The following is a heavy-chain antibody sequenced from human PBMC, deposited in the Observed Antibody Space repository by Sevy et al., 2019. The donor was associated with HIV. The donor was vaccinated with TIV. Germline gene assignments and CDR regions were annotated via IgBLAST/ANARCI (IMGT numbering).Heavy chain of an antibody. Sequence: GGSLRLSCVAPGFKFNGHGIHWVRQAPGKGLQWVAGISHGGDNKMYGDAVKGRFSIFGEQSKNTVYLQMGTLTAEDTAIYYCARDFEVNNWRVVGAFDMWGLGTMVTVSS. J-gene: IGHJ3*02. CDR1: GFKFNGHG. V-gene: IGHV3-30*14. D-gene: IGHD3-3*01. CDR2: ISHGGDNK. CDR3: ARDFEVNNWRVVGAFDM.